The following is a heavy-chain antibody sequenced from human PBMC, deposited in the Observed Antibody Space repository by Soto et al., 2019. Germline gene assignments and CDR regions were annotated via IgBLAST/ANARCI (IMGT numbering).Heavy chain of an antibody. D-gene: IGHD3-22*01. V-gene: IGHV3-23*01. J-gene: IGHJ4*02. CDR3: AKFPPSSYSSGYFFDY. CDR2: ISGSGGST. Sequence: GGSLRLSCAASGFTFSSYAMSWVRQAPGKGLEWVSAISGSGGSTYYADSVKGRFTISRDNSKNTLYLQMNSLRAEDTAVYYCAKFPPSSYSSGYFFDYWGQGTLVTVSS. CDR1: GFTFSSYA.